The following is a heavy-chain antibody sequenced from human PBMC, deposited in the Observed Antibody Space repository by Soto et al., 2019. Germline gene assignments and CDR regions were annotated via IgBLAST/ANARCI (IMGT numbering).Heavy chain of an antibody. CDR3: ARAGLGDIVVVPAASNYYYYYMDV. CDR1: GGSISSGGFY. CDR2: IYYSGST. V-gene: IGHV4-31*03. J-gene: IGHJ6*03. Sequence: SETLSLTCTVSGGSISSGGFYWSWIRQHPGKGLEWIGYIYYSGSTYYNPSLKSRVTISVDTSKNQFSLKLSSVTAADTAVYYCARAGLGDIVVVPAASNYYYYYMDVWGKGTTVTVSS. D-gene: IGHD2-2*01.